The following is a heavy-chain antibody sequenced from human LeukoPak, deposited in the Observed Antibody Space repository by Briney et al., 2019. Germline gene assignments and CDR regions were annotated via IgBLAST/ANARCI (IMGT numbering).Heavy chain of an antibody. CDR1: GGSISSDNW. CDR2: IFHSGNT. J-gene: IGHJ6*04. CDR3: AGITMIRGDFYFGVDV. D-gene: IGHD3-10*01. V-gene: IGHV4-4*02. Sequence: SGTLSLTCAVSGGSISSDNWWSWVRQPPGKGLEWIGEIFHSGNTHYNPSLKSRVTISVDKSKNQFFLKLSSVTAADSAVYYCAGITMIRGDFYFGVDVWGKGTTVTVSS.